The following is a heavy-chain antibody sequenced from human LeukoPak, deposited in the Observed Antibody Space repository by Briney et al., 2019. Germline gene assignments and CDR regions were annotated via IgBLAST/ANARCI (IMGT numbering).Heavy chain of an antibody. D-gene: IGHD3-10*01. V-gene: IGHV3-23*01. CDR2: ISGSGGST. Sequence: GGSLRLSCAASGFTFSSYAMSWVRQAPGKGLEWVSAISGSGGSTYYADSVKGRFTISRDNSKNTLYLQMNSLRAEDTAVYYCAKDWFGELLSYYFDYWGQGTLVTVSS. J-gene: IGHJ4*02. CDR3: AKDWFGELLSYYFDY. CDR1: GFTFSSYA.